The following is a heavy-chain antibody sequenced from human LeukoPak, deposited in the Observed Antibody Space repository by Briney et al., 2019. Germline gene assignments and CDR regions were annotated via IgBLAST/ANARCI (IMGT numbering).Heavy chain of an antibody. V-gene: IGHV1-69*06. Sequence: SVKVSCKASGGTFSSYAISWVRQAPGQGLEWMGGIIPIFGTANYAQKFQGRVTITADKSTSTAYMELSSLRSEDTAVYYCASSPVRLRGNNWFDPWGQGTLVTVSS. CDR1: GGTFSSYA. CDR3: ASSPVRLRGNNWFDP. J-gene: IGHJ5*02. D-gene: IGHD4-17*01. CDR2: IIPIFGTA.